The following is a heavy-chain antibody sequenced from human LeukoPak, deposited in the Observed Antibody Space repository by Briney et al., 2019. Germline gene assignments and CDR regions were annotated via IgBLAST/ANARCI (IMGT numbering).Heavy chain of an antibody. Sequence: ASVKVSCKVSGYTLAELSIHWVRQAPGKTLEWMGGFDPEEGETIFAEDFQGRVTMTEDTSTDTAYMEPTSLTSDDTAIYFCTQGIWGSYRSAYFDYWGQGTLITVSS. J-gene: IGHJ4*02. CDR2: FDPEEGET. CDR1: GYTLAELS. D-gene: IGHD3-16*02. CDR3: TQGIWGSYRSAYFDY. V-gene: IGHV1-24*01.